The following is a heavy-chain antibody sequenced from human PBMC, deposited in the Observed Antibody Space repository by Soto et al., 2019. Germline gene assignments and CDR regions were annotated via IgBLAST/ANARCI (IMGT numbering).Heavy chain of an antibody. CDR3: TKKSAYARDY. CDR1: GGSVSHNNW. J-gene: IGHJ4*02. CDR2: IHHSGGT. V-gene: IGHV4-4*02. D-gene: IGHD5-12*01. Sequence: QVQLQESGPGLVKPSGTLSLSCAVSGGSVSHNNWWSWVRQSPGNGLEWIGEIHHSGGTSYNPSLESRATLSVDKSKNEVSLRLNYVTAADTAVYYCTKKSAYARDYWGLGILVTVAS.